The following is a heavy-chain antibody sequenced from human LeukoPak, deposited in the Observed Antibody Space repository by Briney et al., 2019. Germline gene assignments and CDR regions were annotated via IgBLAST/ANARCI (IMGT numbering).Heavy chain of an antibody. J-gene: IGHJ4*02. CDR1: GFTFSSYE. Sequence: GGSLRLSCAASGFTFSSYEMNWVRQAPGKGLEWVSYISSSGSTIYYADSVKGRFTISRDNAKNSLYLQMNSLRAEDTAVYYCARDYTDGDYNDYWGQGTLVTVSS. CDR2: ISSSGSTI. V-gene: IGHV3-48*03. D-gene: IGHD2-2*02. CDR3: ARDYTDGDYNDY.